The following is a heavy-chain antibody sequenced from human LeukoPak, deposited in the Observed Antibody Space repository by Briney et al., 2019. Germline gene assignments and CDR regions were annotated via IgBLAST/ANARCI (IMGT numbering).Heavy chain of an antibody. J-gene: IGHJ4*02. Sequence: GASVKVSCKASGYTFTGNFMHWVRQAPGQGLEWMGRINPDSGGTNYAQKFQGRVTMTRDTSISTAYMELSGLRSDDTAMYYCARYSGYDGIDFWGQGTLVTASS. V-gene: IGHV1-2*06. CDR3: ARYSGYDGIDF. CDR1: GYTFTGNF. D-gene: IGHD5-12*01. CDR2: INPDSGGT.